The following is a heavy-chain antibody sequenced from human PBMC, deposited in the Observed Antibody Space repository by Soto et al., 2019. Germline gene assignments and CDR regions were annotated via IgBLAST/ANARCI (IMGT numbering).Heavy chain of an antibody. D-gene: IGHD3-3*01. CDR2: ISGSDGKT. CDR3: ARWSYLDY. CDR1: GLSFGSYA. V-gene: IGHV3-23*01. J-gene: IGHJ4*02. Sequence: GSLKLFFAAYGLSFGSYALSWVRQAPGKGLEWVSTISGSDGKTFYADSVKGRFSISRDTSQSTLYLQMNSLRADDTAMYYCARWSYLDYWGQGTRVTVSS.